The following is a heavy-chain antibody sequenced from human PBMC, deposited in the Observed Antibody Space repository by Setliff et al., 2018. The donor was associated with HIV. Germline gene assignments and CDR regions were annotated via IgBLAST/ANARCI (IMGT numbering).Heavy chain of an antibody. CDR3: ARLNYDSSGYYLRGGFDY. D-gene: IGHD3-22*01. Sequence: SETLSLTCTVSGGSISSHYWSWIRQPPGKGLEWIGSIYHSGSTYYTPSLKSRVTISVDTSKNQFSLKLSSVTAADTAVYYCARLNYDSSGYYLRGGFDYWGQGTLVTVSS. V-gene: IGHV4-59*08. CDR1: GGSISSHY. J-gene: IGHJ4*02. CDR2: IYHSGST.